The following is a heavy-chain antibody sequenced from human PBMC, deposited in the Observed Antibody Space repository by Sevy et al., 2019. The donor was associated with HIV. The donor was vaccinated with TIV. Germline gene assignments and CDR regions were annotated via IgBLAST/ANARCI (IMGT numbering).Heavy chain of an antibody. J-gene: IGHJ4*02. CDR3: AKDDLGSIDY. D-gene: IGHD3-10*01. V-gene: IGHV3-30-3*02. CDR1: GFIFSTSP. CDR2: LSYDDSDE. Sequence: PGGSLRLSCAASGFIFSTSPMHWVRQAPGKGLECVAILSYDDSDENYADSVKGRFTISRDNSKNTLYLQMNSLRTEDTAVYYCAKDDLGSIDYWGQGTLVTVSS.